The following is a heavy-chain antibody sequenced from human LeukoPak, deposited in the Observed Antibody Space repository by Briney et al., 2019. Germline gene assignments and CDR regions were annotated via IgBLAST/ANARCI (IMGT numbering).Heavy chain of an antibody. CDR1: GYTLTELP. Sequence: ASVKVSCKVSGYTLTELPIHWVRQASGKGLEWMGGFDPDDGETVYAQMFQGRVTMTEDTSSDTASMELSSLRSEDTAVYYCATGTSGSYYVGIVRPIDYWGQGTLVTVSS. CDR3: ATGTSGSYYVGIVRPIDY. J-gene: IGHJ4*02. V-gene: IGHV1-24*01. D-gene: IGHD1-26*01. CDR2: FDPDDGET.